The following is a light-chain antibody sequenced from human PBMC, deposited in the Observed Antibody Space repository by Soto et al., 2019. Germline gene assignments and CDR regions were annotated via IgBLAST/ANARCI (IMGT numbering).Light chain of an antibody. Sequence: EIVLTQSPATLSLSPGERATLSCRASQSVSSYLAWYQQKPGQAPRLLIYDASNRATGIPARFSGSGSGTDFTLTISSLEPEDFAVYYCQQGSNWPSVYTFGQGTKLEIK. V-gene: IGKV3-11*01. CDR1: QSVSSY. CDR2: DAS. CDR3: QQGSNWPSVYT. J-gene: IGKJ2*01.